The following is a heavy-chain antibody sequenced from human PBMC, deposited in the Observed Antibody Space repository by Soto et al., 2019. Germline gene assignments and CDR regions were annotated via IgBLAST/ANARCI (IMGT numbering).Heavy chain of an antibody. CDR2: IYYSGTT. CDR3: ARLGVELASSWFHP. D-gene: IGHD1-7*01. CDR1: GGSISSYY. Sequence: QVQLQESGPGLVKPSETLSLTCTVSGGSISSYYWSWIRQPPGKGLEWIGYIYYSGTTNYNPSLKSAVHLSVDTSKTQFTLKLSSVTAVDTAVYYCARLGVELASSWFHPWGQGTLVIVSS. V-gene: IGHV4-59*08. J-gene: IGHJ5*02.